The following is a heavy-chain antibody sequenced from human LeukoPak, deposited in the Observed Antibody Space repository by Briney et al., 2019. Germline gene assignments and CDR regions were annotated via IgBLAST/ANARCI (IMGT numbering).Heavy chain of an antibody. V-gene: IGHV3-30-3*01. CDR2: ISYDGSNK. CDR1: GFTFSSYA. D-gene: IGHD3-22*01. J-gene: IGHJ4*02. Sequence: PGGSLRLSCAASGFTFSSYAMHWVRQAPGKGLEWVAVISYDGSNKYYADSVKGRFTISRDNSKNTLYLQMNSLRAEDTAVYYCARDSPGSRGYADYWGQGTLVTVSS. CDR3: ARDSPGSRGYADY.